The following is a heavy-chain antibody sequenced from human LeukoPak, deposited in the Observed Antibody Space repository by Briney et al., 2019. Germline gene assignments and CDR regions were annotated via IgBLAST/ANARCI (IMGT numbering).Heavy chain of an antibody. CDR3: ARLPTVTFFDY. D-gene: IGHD4-17*01. CDR2: IYYSGST. J-gene: IGHJ4*02. Sequence: SETLSLTCTVSGGSITSSSYYWGWIRQPPGKGLEWIGSIYYSGSTHYTPSLKSRVTISIDTSKNQFSLKLNSVTAADTAVYYCARLPTVTFFDYWGQGTLVTVSS. V-gene: IGHV4-39*01. CDR1: GGSITSSSYY.